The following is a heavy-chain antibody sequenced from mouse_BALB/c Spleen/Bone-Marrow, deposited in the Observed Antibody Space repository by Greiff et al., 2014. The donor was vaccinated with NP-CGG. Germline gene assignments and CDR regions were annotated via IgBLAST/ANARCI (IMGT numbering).Heavy chain of an antibody. CDR3: ARDDYGV. V-gene: IGHV3-2*02. D-gene: IGHD2-4*01. CDR2: ISYSGST. CDR1: GYSITSDYA. Sequence: EVQLQQSEPGLVKPSQSLSLTCTVTGYSITSDYAWNWIRQFPGNKREWMGYISYSGSTSYNPSLKSRISITRDTSKNQFFLQLNSVTTEDTATYYCARDDYGVWGAGTTVTVSS. J-gene: IGHJ1*01.